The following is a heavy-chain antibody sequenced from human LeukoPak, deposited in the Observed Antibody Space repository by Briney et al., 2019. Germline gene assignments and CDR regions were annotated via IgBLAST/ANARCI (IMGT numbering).Heavy chain of an antibody. J-gene: IGHJ5*02. Sequence: PGGSLRLSCAASGFTFSSYSMNWVRQAPGKGLEWVSSISSSSSYIYYADSVKGRFTISRDNAKNSLYLQMNSLRAEDTAVYYCARDRKTPNWLDPWGQGTLVTVSS. CDR3: ARDRKTPNWLDP. CDR1: GFTFSSYS. CDR2: ISSSSSYI. V-gene: IGHV3-21*01.